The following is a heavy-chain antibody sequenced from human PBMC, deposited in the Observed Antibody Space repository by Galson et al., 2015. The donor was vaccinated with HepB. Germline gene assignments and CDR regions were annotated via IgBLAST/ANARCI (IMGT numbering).Heavy chain of an antibody. CDR1: GYSFTSYW. CDR3: ARLDSGEGGFYYGSGSYLKN. V-gene: IGHV5-51*03. CDR2: IYPGDSDT. J-gene: IGHJ4*02. Sequence: QSGAEVKKPGESLEISCKGSGYSFTSYWIGWVRQMPGKGLEWMGIIYPGDSDTRFSPSFQGQVTISADKSISTAYLQWSSLKASDTAMYYCARLDSGEGGFYYGSGSYLKNWGQGTLVTVSS. D-gene: IGHD3-10*01.